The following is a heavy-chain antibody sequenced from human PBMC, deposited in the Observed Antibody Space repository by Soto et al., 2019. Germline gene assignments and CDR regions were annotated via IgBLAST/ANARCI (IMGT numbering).Heavy chain of an antibody. CDR2: ISSNSAYI. Sequence: PXGCLRLSCVACGFRVRSLTMNWVRQAPGKGLEWVSTISSNSAYIYYTDALRGRFTISRDNAKNSLHLQMNSLRAEDTAVYYCTRDASRDSSARVWLDPGGPGTMVSVS. CDR1: GFRVRSLT. J-gene: IGHJ5*02. D-gene: IGHD6-13*01. V-gene: IGHV3-21*01. CDR3: TRDASRDSSARVWLDP.